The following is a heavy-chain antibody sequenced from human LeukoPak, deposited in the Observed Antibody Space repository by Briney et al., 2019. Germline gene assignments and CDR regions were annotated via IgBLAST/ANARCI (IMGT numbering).Heavy chain of an antibody. Sequence: GGSLRLSCAASGFTFSSYAMSWVRQAPGKGLEWVANIKYDGSEKYYVDSVKGRFTISRDNAKNSLYLQMNSLRAEDTAVYYCARALDSLYSSGWPSAGYWGQGTLVTVSS. J-gene: IGHJ1*01. V-gene: IGHV3-7*01. CDR1: GFTFSSYA. D-gene: IGHD6-19*01. CDR2: IKYDGSEK. CDR3: ARALDSLYSSGWPSAGY.